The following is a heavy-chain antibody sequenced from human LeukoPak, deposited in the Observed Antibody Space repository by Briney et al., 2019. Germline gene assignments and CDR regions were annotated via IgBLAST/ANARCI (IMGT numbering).Heavy chain of an antibody. V-gene: IGHV3-74*01. Sequence: GGSLRLSCAASGFTFSSHWMHWVRQVPGRGPVWVSRINLDGSNTIYADSVKGRFTISRDNAKNTLHLQMSGLRAEDTALYYCARDRTEDLESNGHPMVYFGYRGPITPVT. D-gene: IGHD3-3*01. J-gene: IGHJ4*01. CDR2: INLDGSNT. CDR3: ARDRTEDLESNGHPMVYFGY. CDR1: GFTFSSHW.